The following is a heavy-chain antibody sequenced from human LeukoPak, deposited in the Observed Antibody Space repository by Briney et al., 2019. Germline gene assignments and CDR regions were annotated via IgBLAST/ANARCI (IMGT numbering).Heavy chain of an antibody. CDR2: IYHSGST. CDR3: ARDMGGDY. Sequence: PSETLFLTCTVSGYSISSGYYWGWIRQPPGKGLEWIGSIYHSGSTYYNPSLKSRVTISVDTSKNQFSLKLSSVTAADTAVYYCARDMGGDYWGQGTLVTVSS. CDR1: GYSISSGYY. J-gene: IGHJ4*02. D-gene: IGHD3-10*01. V-gene: IGHV4-38-2*02.